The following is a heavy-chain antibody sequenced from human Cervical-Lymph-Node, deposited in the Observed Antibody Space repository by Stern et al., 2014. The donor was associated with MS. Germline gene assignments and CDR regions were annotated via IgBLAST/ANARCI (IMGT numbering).Heavy chain of an antibody. Sequence: VQLVESGAEVKKPGASVKVSCKASGYTFTSYYMHWVRQAPGQGLEWMGIINPSGGSTSYAQKFQGRVTMTRDTSTSTVYMELSSLRSEDTAVYYCARDRVGTAAGQALPEYFQHWGQGTLVTVSS. D-gene: IGHD6-13*01. J-gene: IGHJ1*01. V-gene: IGHV1-46*01. CDR2: INPSGGST. CDR1: GYTFTSYY. CDR3: ARDRVGTAAGQALPEYFQH.